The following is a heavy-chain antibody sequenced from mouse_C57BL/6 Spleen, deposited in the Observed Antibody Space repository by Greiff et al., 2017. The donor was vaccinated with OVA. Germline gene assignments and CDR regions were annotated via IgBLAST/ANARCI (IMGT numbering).Heavy chain of an antibody. CDR2: ISGGGGNT. CDR1: GFTFSSYT. J-gene: IGHJ3*01. CDR3: ARHSDDYDGAWFAY. Sequence: EVQLVESGGGLVKPGGSLKLSCAASGFTFSSYTMSWVRQTPEKRLAWVATISGGGGNTYYPDSVKGRFTISRDNAKKTLYLQMSSLRSEDTALYYCARHSDDYDGAWFAYWGQGTLVTVSA. V-gene: IGHV5-9*01. D-gene: IGHD2-4*01.